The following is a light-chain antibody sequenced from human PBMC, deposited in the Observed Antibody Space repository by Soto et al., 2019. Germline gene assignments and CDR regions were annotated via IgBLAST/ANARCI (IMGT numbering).Light chain of an antibody. J-gene: IGLJ1*01. CDR3: SSYTTSSTLYV. CDR2: DVT. Sequence: QSVLTQPASVSGSPGQSITISCTGTSSDVGAYNYVSWHQQYPGKAPKYIIYDVTNRPSGVSYRFSGSKSGNTASLTISGLQAEDEADYYCSSYTTSSTLYVFGTGTKVTVL. V-gene: IGLV2-14*03. CDR1: SSDVGAYNY.